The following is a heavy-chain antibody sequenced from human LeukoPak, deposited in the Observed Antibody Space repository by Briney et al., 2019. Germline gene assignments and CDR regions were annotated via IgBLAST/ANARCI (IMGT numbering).Heavy chain of an antibody. V-gene: IGHV1-2*02. CDR2: IHPNSGGT. Sequence: GASVNVSCKASGYTFITYYMHWVRQAPGQGLDWMGWIHPNSGGTKYAQRFQGRVTVTRDTSISTVYMELSRLRSDDTAVYYCARWGKYYYDSSGYYYWGQGTLVSVSS. D-gene: IGHD3-22*01. CDR3: ARWGKYYYDSSGYYY. CDR1: GYTFITYY. J-gene: IGHJ4*02.